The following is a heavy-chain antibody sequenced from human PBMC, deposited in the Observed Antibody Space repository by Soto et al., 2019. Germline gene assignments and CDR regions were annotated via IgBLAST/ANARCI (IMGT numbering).Heavy chain of an antibody. CDR3: AKDYGGNYGSFHY. D-gene: IGHD3-10*01. Sequence: PGGSLRLSCAVSGFIFRNYAMSWVRQAPGKGLEWVSATSGSGIDTFYADSVKDRFTISRDNSKNTLYLHMNSLRVEDTAEYFCAKDYGGNYGSFHYWGQGTLVTVSS. CDR1: GFIFRNYA. V-gene: IGHV3-23*01. CDR2: TSGSGIDT. J-gene: IGHJ4*02.